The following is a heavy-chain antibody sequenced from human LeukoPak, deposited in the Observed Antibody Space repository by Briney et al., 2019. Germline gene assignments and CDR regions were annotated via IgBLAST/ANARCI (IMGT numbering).Heavy chain of an antibody. D-gene: IGHD3-10*01. CDR1: GGSISSSSYY. J-gene: IGHJ6*03. V-gene: IGHV4-39*07. CDR2: IYYSGST. Sequence: SETLSLTCTVSGGSISSSSYYWGWLRQPPGKGLEWIGRIYYSGSTNYNPSLKSRVTMSGDTSKNQFSLKLRSVTAADTAVYYCARDSSYYYYYMDVWGKGTTVTISS. CDR3: ARDSSYYYYYMDV.